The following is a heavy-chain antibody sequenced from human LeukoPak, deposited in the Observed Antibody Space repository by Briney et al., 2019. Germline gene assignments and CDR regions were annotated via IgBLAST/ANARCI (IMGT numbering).Heavy chain of an antibody. CDR3: ARELTGNDENYYMDV. CDR1: GYTFTSYA. Sequence: ASVKVSCKASGYTFTSYAMNWVRQAPGQGLEWMGWINTNTGNPTYAQGFTGRFVFSLDTSVSTAYLQISSLKAEDTAVYYCARELTGNDENYYMDVWGKGTTVTVSS. J-gene: IGHJ6*03. D-gene: IGHD1-1*01. CDR2: INTNTGNP. V-gene: IGHV7-4-1*02.